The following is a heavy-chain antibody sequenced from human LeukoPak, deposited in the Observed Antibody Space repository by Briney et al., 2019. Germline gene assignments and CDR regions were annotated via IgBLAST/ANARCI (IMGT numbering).Heavy chain of an antibody. CDR1: GFTFGDYA. J-gene: IGHJ6*03. CDR2: INWNGGST. D-gene: IGHD6-19*01. V-gene: IGHV3-20*04. Sequence: GGSLRLSRTASGFTFGDYAMSWVRQAPGKGLEWVSGINWNGGSTTYADSVRGRFTISRDNAKNSLYLQMSSLRAEDTALYYCVRETPIAVAGTIYFYFYMDVWGKGTTVTVSS. CDR3: VRETPIAVAGTIYFYFYMDV.